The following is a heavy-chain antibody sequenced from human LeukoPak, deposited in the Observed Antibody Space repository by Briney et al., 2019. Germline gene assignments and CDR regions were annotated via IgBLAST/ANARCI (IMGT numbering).Heavy chain of an antibody. CDR2: VFFNGDT. CDR3: ARVKSYYYYYMDV. CDR1: GGSISSSSYH. J-gene: IGHJ6*03. Sequence: SETLSLTCTYSGGSISSSSYHWGWIRQSPGKGLEWVASVFFNGDTYYNPSLKSRVTISVDTSKNQFYLKLSSVTAADTAMYYCARVKSYYYYYMDVWGNGTTVTISS. V-gene: IGHV4-39*07.